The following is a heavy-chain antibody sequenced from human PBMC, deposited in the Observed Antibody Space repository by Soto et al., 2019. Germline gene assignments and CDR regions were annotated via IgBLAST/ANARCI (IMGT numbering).Heavy chain of an antibody. CDR3: ARDIVVVPAANPGFDP. Sequence: VASVKVSCKASGYTFTSYYMHWVRQAPGQGLEWMGIINPSGGSTSYAQKFQGRVTMTRDTSTSTVYMELSSLRSEDTAVYYCARDIVVVPAANPGFDPWGQGTLVTAPQ. CDR1: GYTFTSYY. J-gene: IGHJ5*02. V-gene: IGHV1-46*01. D-gene: IGHD2-2*01. CDR2: INPSGGST.